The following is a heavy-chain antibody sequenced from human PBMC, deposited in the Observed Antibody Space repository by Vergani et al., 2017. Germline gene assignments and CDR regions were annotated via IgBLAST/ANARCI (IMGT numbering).Heavy chain of an antibody. Sequence: QVQLVQSGAEVKKPGSSVKVSCKASGGTFSSYTISWVRQAPGQGLEWMGRIIPILGIANYAQKFQGRVTITADKSTSTAYMELRSLRSEDTAVYYCARDSTTGTEGAFDYWGQGTLVTVSS. CDR1: GGTFSSYT. D-gene: IGHD1-1*01. J-gene: IGHJ4*02. CDR2: IIPILGIA. CDR3: ARDSTTGTEGAFDY. V-gene: IGHV1-69*08.